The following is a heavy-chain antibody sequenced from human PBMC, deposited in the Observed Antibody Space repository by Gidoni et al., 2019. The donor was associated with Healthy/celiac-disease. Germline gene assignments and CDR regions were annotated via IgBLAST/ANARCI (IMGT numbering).Heavy chain of an antibody. V-gene: IGHV4-34*01. D-gene: IGHD1-1*01. CDR3: ARFELERYYYGMDV. CDR2: INHSGST. J-gene: IGHJ6*02. CDR1: GGSFSGYY. Sequence: QVQLQQWGAGLLKPSETLSLTCAVYGGSFSGYYWRWIRQPPGKGLEWIGEINHSGSTNYNPSLKSRVTISVDTSKNQFSLKLSSVTAADTAVYYCARFELERYYYGMDVWGQGTTVTVSS.